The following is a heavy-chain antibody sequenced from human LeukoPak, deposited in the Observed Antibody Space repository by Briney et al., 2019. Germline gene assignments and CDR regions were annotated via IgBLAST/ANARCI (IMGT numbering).Heavy chain of an antibody. CDR3: ARLSGPGSGWTTLDY. D-gene: IGHD6-19*01. J-gene: IGHJ4*02. CDR2: INWNGGST. CDR1: GLTFRSYG. V-gene: IGHV3-20*04. Sequence: GALRLSCAASGLTFRSYGMSWARPAPGKGLEWVSGINWNGGSTGYTDSVKGRFTISRDTAKNSLYLQMNSLRAEDTALYYCARLSGPGSGWTTLDYWGQGTLVTVSS.